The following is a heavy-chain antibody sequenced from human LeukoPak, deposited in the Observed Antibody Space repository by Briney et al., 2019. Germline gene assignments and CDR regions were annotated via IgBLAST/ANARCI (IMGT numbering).Heavy chain of an antibody. CDR3: ARGSYGDQN. CDR1: GGSISSNSYY. J-gene: IGHJ4*02. V-gene: IGHV4-39*01. D-gene: IGHD4-17*01. CDR2: IYYSGST. Sequence: PSESLSLTCTVSGGSISSNSYYWGWIRQPPGKGLEWIGSIYYSGSTYYNPSLKGRVTISVDTSKNQFSLKLTSVTAADTAVYYCARGSYGDQNWGQGTLVTVSP.